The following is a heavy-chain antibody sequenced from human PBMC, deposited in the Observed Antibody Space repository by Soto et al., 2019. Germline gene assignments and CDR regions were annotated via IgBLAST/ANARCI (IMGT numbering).Heavy chain of an antibody. D-gene: IGHD2-2*01. V-gene: IGHV4-30-4*01. CDR1: GGSISSGDYY. J-gene: IGHJ4*02. Sequence: SETLSLTCTVSGGSISSGDYYWSWIRQPPGKGLEWIGYIYYSGSTYYNPSLKSRVTISVDTSKNRFSLKLSSVTAADTAVYYCASMPGRGIVVVPDYYFDYWGQGTLVTVSS. CDR3: ASMPGRGIVVVPDYYFDY. CDR2: IYYSGST.